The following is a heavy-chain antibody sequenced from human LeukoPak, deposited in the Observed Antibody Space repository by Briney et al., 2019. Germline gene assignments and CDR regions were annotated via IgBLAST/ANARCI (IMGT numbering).Heavy chain of an antibody. CDR2: ISWNSGSI. CDR1: GFTFDDYA. D-gene: IGHD4-17*01. Sequence: PGGSLRLSCAASGFTFDDYAMPWVRQAPGKGLEWVSGISWNSGSIGYADSVKGRFTISRDNAKNSLYLQMNSLRAEDTALYYCAKRYGDYGWYFDLWGRGTLVTVSS. V-gene: IGHV3-9*01. CDR3: AKRYGDYGWYFDL. J-gene: IGHJ2*01.